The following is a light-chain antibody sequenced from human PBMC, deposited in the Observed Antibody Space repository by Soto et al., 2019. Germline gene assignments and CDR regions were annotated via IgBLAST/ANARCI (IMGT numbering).Light chain of an antibody. Sequence: ENVLTQSPGTLSLSPGERGTLSCRASQSVSSNYLAWYQQKPGQAPRLLIYGASSRATGIPDRFSGGGSGTDFTLTISRLEPEDFAVYYCQQFSSYPLTFGGGTKV. J-gene: IGKJ4*01. CDR1: QSVSSNY. CDR2: GAS. V-gene: IGKV3-20*01. CDR3: QQFSSYPLT.